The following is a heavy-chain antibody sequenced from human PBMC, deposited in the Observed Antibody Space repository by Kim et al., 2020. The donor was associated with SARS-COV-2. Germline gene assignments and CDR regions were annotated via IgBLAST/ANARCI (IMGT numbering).Heavy chain of an antibody. J-gene: IGHJ4*01. D-gene: IGHD5-18*01. Sequence: VAGLWYDGSDKVYADSVKGRFIISRDNIKNTLYLRMNSVRADDTAVYFCARDLMSYGTYFFDSWGQGSLVTVSS. CDR3: ARDLMSYGTYFFDS. V-gene: IGHV3-33*01. CDR2: LWYDGSDK.